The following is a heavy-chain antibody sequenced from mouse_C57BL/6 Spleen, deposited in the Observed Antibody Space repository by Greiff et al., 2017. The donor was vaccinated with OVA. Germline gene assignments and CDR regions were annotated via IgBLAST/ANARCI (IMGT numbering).Heavy chain of an antibody. J-gene: IGHJ4*01. Sequence: QVQLQQSGAELVRPGTSVKVSCKASGYAFTNYLIEWVKQRPGQGLEWIGVINPGSGGTNYNEKFKGKATLTADKSSSTAYMQLSSLTSEDSAVYFCARSPDYYGSSPYAMDYWGQGTSVTVSS. CDR3: ARSPDYYGSSPYAMDY. CDR2: INPGSGGT. D-gene: IGHD1-1*01. CDR1: GYAFTNYL. V-gene: IGHV1-54*01.